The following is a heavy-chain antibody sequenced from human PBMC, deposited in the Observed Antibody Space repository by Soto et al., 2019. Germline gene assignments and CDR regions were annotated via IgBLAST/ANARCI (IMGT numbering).Heavy chain of an antibody. Sequence: SETLSLTCAVYGGSFSGDYWSWIRQPPGKGLEWIGEINHSGSTNYNPSLKSRVAISVDTSKNQFSLKLSSVTAADTAVYYCARSARAASGSSDVWGKGTTVTVSS. J-gene: IGHJ6*04. V-gene: IGHV4-34*01. CDR2: INHSGST. CDR1: GGSFSGDY. D-gene: IGHD3-10*01. CDR3: ARSARAASGSSDV.